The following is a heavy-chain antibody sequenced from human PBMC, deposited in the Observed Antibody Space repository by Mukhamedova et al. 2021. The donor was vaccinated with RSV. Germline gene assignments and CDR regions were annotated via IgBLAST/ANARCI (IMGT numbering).Heavy chain of an antibody. CDR2: ISSSGTTV. J-gene: IGHJ4*01. Sequence: VSYISSSGTTVYYADSVKGLFTVSRDNAKNSLFLQMSSLRAEDTAVYYCARVRSSWSPDYWGHGTLVTVSS. V-gene: IGHV3-48*03. CDR3: ARVRSSWSPDY. D-gene: IGHD6-6*01.